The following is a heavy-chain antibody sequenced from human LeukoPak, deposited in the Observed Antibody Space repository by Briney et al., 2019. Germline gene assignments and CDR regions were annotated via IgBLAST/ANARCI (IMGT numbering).Heavy chain of an antibody. CDR1: GFTVSSNY. CDR3: AKDRHRTVNYFDY. V-gene: IGHV3-23*01. J-gene: IGHJ4*02. D-gene: IGHD2-2*01. Sequence: GGSLRLSCAASGFTVSSNYMSWVRQAPGKGLEWVSAISGSGGSTYYADSVKDRFTISRDNSKNTLYLQMNSLRAEDTAVYYCAKDRHRTVNYFDYWGQGTLVTVSS. CDR2: ISGSGGST.